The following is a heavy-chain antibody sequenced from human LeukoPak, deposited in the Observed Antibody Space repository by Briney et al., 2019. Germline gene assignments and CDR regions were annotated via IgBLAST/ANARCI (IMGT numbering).Heavy chain of an antibody. CDR2: IRSKANSYAT. CDR1: GFTFSGSA. J-gene: IGHJ4*02. V-gene: IGHV3-73*01. CDR3: TRPSRTGTTDY. Sequence: GGSLKLSCAASGFTFSGSAMHWVRQASGKGLEWVGRIRSKANSYATAYAASVKGRFTISRDDSKNTAYLQMNSLKTEDTAVYYCTRPSRTGTTDYWGQGTLVTVSS. D-gene: IGHD1-7*01.